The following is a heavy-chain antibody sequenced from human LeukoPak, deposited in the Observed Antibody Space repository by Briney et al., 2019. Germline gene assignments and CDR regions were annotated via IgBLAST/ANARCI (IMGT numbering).Heavy chain of an antibody. J-gene: IGHJ3*02. CDR3: AGAIVGAATAFYN. V-gene: IGHV5-51*01. Sequence: GESLKISCKGSGYSFTSYWIGWVRQMPGKGLEWMGIIYPGDSETRYSPSFQGQVTISADKSISTAYLQWSSLKASDTAMYYCAGAIVGAATAFYNWGPGTMVTVSS. CDR2: IYPGDSET. CDR1: GYSFTSYW. D-gene: IGHD1-26*01.